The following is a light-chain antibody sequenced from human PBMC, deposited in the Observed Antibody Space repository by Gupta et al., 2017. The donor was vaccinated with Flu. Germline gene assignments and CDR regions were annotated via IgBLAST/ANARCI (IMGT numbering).Light chain of an antibody. CDR2: KAS. J-gene: IGKJ1*01. V-gene: IGKV1-5*03. CDR3: QEYTAYWA. Sequence: VGDRVTITCRASQRISGWLSWYQQKPGKAPKLLIYKASTLESGVPSRFSGSGFGTEFTLTISSLQPDDFATYYCQEYTAYWAFGQGTKVEIK. CDR1: QRISGW.